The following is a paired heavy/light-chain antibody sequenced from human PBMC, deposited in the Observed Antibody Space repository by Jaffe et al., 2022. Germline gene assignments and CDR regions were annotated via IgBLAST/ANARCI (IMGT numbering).Light chain of an antibody. Sequence: DIQMTQSPSSLSASVGDRVTITCQASQDISNYLNWYQQKPGRAPKLLIYDASNLEPGVPSRFTGSGSGTDFTFSISSLQPEDIATYYCQQYDNLLITFGQGTRLEIK. CDR2: DAS. J-gene: IGKJ5*01. V-gene: IGKV1-33*01. CDR1: QDISNY. CDR3: QQYDNLLIT.
Heavy chain of an antibody. CDR1: EGTFSSYA. Sequence: QVQLVQSGAEVKKPGSSVKVSCKSSEGTFSSYAISWVRQAPGQGLEWMGGIIPIFGPANYAQKFQGRVTITADESTSITYMELNSLRSEDTAVYYCARGHCSGGSCYSGYYYYMDVWGKGTTVTVSS. J-gene: IGHJ6*03. CDR3: ARGHCSGGSCYSGYYYYMDV. V-gene: IGHV1-69*01. CDR2: IIPIFGPA. D-gene: IGHD2-15*01.